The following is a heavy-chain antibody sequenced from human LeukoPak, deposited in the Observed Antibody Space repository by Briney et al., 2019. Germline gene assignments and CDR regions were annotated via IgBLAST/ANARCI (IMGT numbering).Heavy chain of an antibody. V-gene: IGHV4-30-4*01. CDR1: GGSISSGDYY. CDR3: ARLWFGEMIFDY. J-gene: IGHJ4*02. Sequence: SETLSLTCTVSGGSISSGDYYWSWIRQPPGKGLEWIGYIYYSGSTYYNPSLKSRVTISVDTSKNQFSLKLSSVTAADTAVYYCARLWFGEMIFDYWGQGTLVTVSS. D-gene: IGHD3-10*01. CDR2: IYYSGST.